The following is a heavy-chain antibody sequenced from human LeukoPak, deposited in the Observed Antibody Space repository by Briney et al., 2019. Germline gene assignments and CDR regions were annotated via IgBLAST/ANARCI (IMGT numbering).Heavy chain of an antibody. D-gene: IGHD1-1*01. J-gene: IGHJ4*02. V-gene: IGHV5-51*01. CDR3: ARHVGGEGLESNYYYFDY. CDR2: IYPGDSDT. Sequence: GESLKISCKGSGYAFTNYWIGWVRQMPGRGLEWMGIIYPGDSDTTYSPSFQGQVTISADKSISTAYLQWSSLKASDTAIYFCARHVGGEGLESNYYYFDYWGQGTLVTVSS. CDR1: GYAFTNYW.